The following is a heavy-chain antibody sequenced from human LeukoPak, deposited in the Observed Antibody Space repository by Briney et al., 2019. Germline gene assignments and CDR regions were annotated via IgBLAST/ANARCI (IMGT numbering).Heavy chain of an antibody. V-gene: IGHV7-4-1*02. Sequence: ASVKVSCKASGYTLTSYAMNWVRQAPGQGLEWMGWINTNTGNPTYARGFTGRFVFSLDTSVSTAYLQISSLRAEDTAVYYCARSYYDFWSGPLDVWGKGTTVTVSS. D-gene: IGHD3-3*01. CDR3: ARSYYDFWSGPLDV. J-gene: IGHJ6*04. CDR1: GYTLTSYA. CDR2: INTNTGNP.